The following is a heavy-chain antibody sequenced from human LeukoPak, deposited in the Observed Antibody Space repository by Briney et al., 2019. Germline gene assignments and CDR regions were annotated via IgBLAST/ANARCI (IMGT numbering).Heavy chain of an antibody. CDR2: INHSGST. D-gene: IGHD3-16*02. CDR3: ARGRNEYYDYVWGSYRTTHFDY. Sequence: KPSETLSLTCAVYGGSFSGYYWSWIRQPPGKGLEWIGEINHSGSTNYNPSLKSRVTISVDTSKNQFPLKLSSVTAADTAVYYCARGRNEYYDYVWGSYRTTHFDYWGQGTLVTVSS. J-gene: IGHJ4*02. V-gene: IGHV4-34*01. CDR1: GGSFSGYY.